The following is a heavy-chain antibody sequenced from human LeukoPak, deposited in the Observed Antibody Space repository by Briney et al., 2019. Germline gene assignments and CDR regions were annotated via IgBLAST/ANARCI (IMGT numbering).Heavy chain of an antibody. Sequence: GGSLRLCCAASGFTFSSYRITSVRQAPGRGLGRVSYISSSSSSIYEAASVKGRFTISRDHAKNSLDLQMNSLRAEDTAVYYCARTGVYSPNFFYYMDVWGKGTTVTVSS. CDR1: GFTFSSYR. CDR2: ISSSSSSI. CDR3: ARTGVYSPNFFYYMDV. V-gene: IGHV3-48*01. D-gene: IGHD4-11*01. J-gene: IGHJ6*03.